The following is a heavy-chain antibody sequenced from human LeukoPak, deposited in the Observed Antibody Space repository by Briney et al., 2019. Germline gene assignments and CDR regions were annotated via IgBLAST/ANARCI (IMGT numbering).Heavy chain of an antibody. D-gene: IGHD5-12*01. CDR1: GYTFINYG. V-gene: IGHV1-18*04. Sequence: GASVKVSCKASGYTFINYGFSWVRQAPGQGLEWMGWISGYNGNTNYLQRFQGRVTMTTDTSTNTVYMELRCLRSDDTAVYYCARLSTNSRVGGYDPQWYFDLWGRGTLVTVSS. J-gene: IGHJ2*01. CDR3: ARLSTNSRVGGYDPQWYFDL. CDR2: ISGYNGNT.